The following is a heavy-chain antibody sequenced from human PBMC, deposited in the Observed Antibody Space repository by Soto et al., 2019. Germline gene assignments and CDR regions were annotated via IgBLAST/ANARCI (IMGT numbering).Heavy chain of an antibody. CDR3: ARGLSGYFRNDH. J-gene: IGHJ4*02. Sequence: SVKVSCKASGGTFSSYAISWVRQAPGQGLEWMGGIIPIFGTTNYAQKFQGRVTITADESTGTVYMELSSLRSDDTAVYYCARGLSGYFRNDHWGQGILVTVSS. V-gene: IGHV1-69*13. CDR2: IIPIFGTT. D-gene: IGHD3-3*01. CDR1: GGTFSSYA.